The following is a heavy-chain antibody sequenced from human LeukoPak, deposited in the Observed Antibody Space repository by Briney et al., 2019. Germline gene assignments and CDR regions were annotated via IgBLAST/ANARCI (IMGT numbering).Heavy chain of an antibody. CDR1: GGSFSGYY. D-gene: IGHD6-13*01. V-gene: IGHV4-34*01. Sequence: PSETLSLTCAVYGGSFSGYYWSWIRQPPGKGLEWIGEINHSGSTNYNPSLKSRVTIPVDTSKNQFSLKLSSVTAADTAVYYCARGELGAAASTGSHWFDPWGQGALVTVSS. CDR2: INHSGST. J-gene: IGHJ5*02. CDR3: ARGELGAAASTGSHWFDP.